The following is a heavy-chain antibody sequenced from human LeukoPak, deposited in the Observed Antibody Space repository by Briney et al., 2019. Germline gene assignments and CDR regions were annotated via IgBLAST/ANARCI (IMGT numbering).Heavy chain of an antibody. CDR2: IRYDGSNE. CDR1: GFTFSSYG. D-gene: IGHD5-12*01. V-gene: IGHV3-30*02. J-gene: IGHJ5*02. CDR3: AKDLGYSGYDPNWFDP. Sequence: GGSLRLSCAASGFTFSSYGMHWVRQAPGKGLEWVAFIRYDGSNEYYADSVKGRFSISRDNSKNTLYLQMNSLRAEDTAVYYCAKDLGYSGYDPNWFDPWGQGTLVTVSS.